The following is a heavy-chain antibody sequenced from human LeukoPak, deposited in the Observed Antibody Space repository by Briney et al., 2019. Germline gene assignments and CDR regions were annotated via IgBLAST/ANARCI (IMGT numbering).Heavy chain of an antibody. CDR1: GFTFDDYA. V-gene: IGHV3-43*02. J-gene: IGHJ4*02. D-gene: IGHD3-22*01. CDR3: ATVYYYDSSGLDY. CDR2: ISGDGGST. Sequence: GGSLRLSCAASGFTFDDYAMHWVRQAPGKGLEWVSLISGDGGSTYYADSVKGRFTISRDNSKNSLYLQMNSLRTEDTALYYCATVYYYDSSGLDYWGQGTLVTVSS.